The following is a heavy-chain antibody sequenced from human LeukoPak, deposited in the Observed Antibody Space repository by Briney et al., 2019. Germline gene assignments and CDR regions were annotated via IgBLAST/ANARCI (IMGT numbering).Heavy chain of an antibody. Sequence: GGSLRLSCAASGFTLSSYWMHWVRQAPGKGLVWVSRINSDGSSTSYADSVKGRFTISRDNAKNTLYLQMNSLRAEDTAVYYCARGGDDIVVVPAASWFDPWGQGTLVTVSP. CDR3: ARGGDDIVVVPAASWFDP. CDR1: GFTLSSYW. V-gene: IGHV3-74*01. J-gene: IGHJ5*02. D-gene: IGHD2-2*01. CDR2: INSDGSST.